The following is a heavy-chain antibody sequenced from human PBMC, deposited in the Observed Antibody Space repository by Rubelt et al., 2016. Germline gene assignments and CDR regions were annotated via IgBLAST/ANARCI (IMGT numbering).Heavy chain of an antibody. D-gene: IGHD1-26*01. CDR3: ARGRMGFHYYYYGMDV. CDR2: IHHSGST. CDR1: GGSFSGYY. J-gene: IGHJ6*02. Sequence: QVQLQQWGAGLLKPSETLSLTCAVYGGSFSGYYWSWIRQPPGKGLEWIGEIHHSGSTNYNPSLKSRVTISVDTSKNQFSLKLSAVTAADTAVYYCARGRMGFHYYYYGMDVWGQGTTVTVSS. V-gene: IGHV4-34*01.